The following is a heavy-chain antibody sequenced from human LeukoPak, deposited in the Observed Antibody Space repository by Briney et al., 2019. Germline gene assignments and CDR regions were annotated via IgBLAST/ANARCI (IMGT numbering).Heavy chain of an antibody. Sequence: GGSLRLSCAASGNYWMHWVRQAPGKGLVWVSHINSDGSWTSYADSMKGRFTISKDNAKNTVYLQMNNLRAEDTAVYYCVSFYETYWGRGTLVTVSS. V-gene: IGHV3-74*01. CDR3: VSFYETY. J-gene: IGHJ4*02. CDR1: GNYW. D-gene: IGHD2-2*01. CDR2: INSDGSWT.